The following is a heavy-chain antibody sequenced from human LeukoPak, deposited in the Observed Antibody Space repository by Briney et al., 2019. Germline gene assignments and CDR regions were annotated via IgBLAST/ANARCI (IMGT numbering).Heavy chain of an antibody. CDR2: ISYDGSNK. D-gene: IGHD3-10*01. CDR1: GFTFSSYS. Sequence: GGSLRLSCAASGFTFSSYSMNWVRQAPGKGLEWVAVISYDGSNKYYADSVKGRFTISRDNSKNTLYLQMNSLRAEDTAVYYCATQYYYGSGSYMYWGQGTLVTVSS. V-gene: IGHV3-30*03. CDR3: ATQYYYGSGSYMY. J-gene: IGHJ4*02.